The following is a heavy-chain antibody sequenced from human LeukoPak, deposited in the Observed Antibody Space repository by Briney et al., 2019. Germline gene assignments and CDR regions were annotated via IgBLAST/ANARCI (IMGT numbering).Heavy chain of an antibody. CDR1: GFTFSSYA. D-gene: IGHD3-10*01. CDR2: ITSSSASI. V-gene: IGHV3-21*01. Sequence: PGGSLRLSCAASGFTFSSYAMSWVRQAPGKGLEWVSSITSSSASIYYADSVKGRFTISRDNAKNSLYLQMNSLRAEDTAVYYCARALWFGETFPAYWGQGTLVTVSS. CDR3: ARALWFGETFPAY. J-gene: IGHJ4*02.